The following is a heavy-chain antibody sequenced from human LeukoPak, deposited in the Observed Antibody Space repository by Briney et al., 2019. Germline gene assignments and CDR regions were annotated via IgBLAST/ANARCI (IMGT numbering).Heavy chain of an antibody. Sequence: GGSLRLSCAASGFTFSSYGMHWVRQAPGKGLEWVAVIWYGGSNKYYADSVKGRFTISRDNSKNTLYLQMNSLRAEDTAVYYCARDEGGVYSSSWFDSWGQGTLVTVSS. CDR3: ARDEGGVYSSSWFDS. CDR2: IWYGGSNK. J-gene: IGHJ5*01. D-gene: IGHD6-13*01. V-gene: IGHV3-33*08. CDR1: GFTFSSYG.